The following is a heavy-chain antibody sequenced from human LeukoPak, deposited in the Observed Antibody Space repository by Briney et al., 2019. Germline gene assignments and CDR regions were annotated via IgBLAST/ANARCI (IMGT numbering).Heavy chain of an antibody. J-gene: IGHJ4*02. CDR3: ARVRPPSRYFDY. V-gene: IGHV1-46*01. CDR2: INPSGGST. Sequence: ASVKVSCKASGYTFTSYAMNWVRQAPGQGLEWMGIINPSGGSTSYAQKFQGRVTMTRDTSTSTVYMELSSLRSEDTAVYYCARVRPPSRYFDYWGQGTLVTVSS. CDR1: GYTFTSYA.